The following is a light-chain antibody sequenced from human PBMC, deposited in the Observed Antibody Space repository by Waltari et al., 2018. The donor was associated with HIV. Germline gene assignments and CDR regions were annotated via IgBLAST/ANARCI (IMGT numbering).Light chain of an antibody. Sequence: QAVLTQPPSVSAAPGQKVPISCSGSSSNIGNNHVPWYQQFPGKAPKVLIYDNNKRPPGVPDRFSGSRSGTSATLGVAGLQTGDEADYYCGTWDTSLSAGVFGGGTKLTVL. CDR1: SSNIGNNH. V-gene: IGLV1-51*01. CDR2: DNN. CDR3: GTWDTSLSAGV. J-gene: IGLJ3*02.